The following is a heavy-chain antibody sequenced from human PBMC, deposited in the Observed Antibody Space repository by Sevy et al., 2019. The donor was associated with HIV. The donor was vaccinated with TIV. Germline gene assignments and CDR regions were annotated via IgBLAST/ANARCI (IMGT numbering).Heavy chain of an antibody. D-gene: IGHD2-15*01. J-gene: IGHJ4*02. CDR2: INAISSNI. V-gene: IGHV3-21*01. Sequence: GGSLRLSCAASGFTFSSYAMNWVRQAPGKGLEWVSSINAISSNIYYEDLVKGRYTISRVNAENSLYLQMNSGRSEDTAVYYCARDLFSGGNAVYGYWGQGTLVTVSS. CDR3: ARDLFSGGNAVYGY. CDR1: GFTFSSYA.